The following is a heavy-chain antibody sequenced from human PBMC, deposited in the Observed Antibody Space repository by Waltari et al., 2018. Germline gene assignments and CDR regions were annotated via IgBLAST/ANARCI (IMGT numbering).Heavy chain of an antibody. V-gene: IGHV3-23*04. CDR2: ISGSGGST. Sequence: EVQLVESGGGLVQPGGSLRLSCAASGFTFSSYAMSWVRQAPGKGLEWVSAISGSGGSTYYADSVKGRFTISRDNSKNTLYLQMNSLRAEDTAVYYCAKSQSSTNVVRRVFDYWGQGTLVTVSS. CDR1: GFTFSSYA. CDR3: AKSQSSTNVVRRVFDY. J-gene: IGHJ4*02. D-gene: IGHD2-8*01.